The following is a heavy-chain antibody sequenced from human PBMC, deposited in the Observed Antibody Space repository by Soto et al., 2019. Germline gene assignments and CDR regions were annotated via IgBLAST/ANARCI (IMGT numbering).Heavy chain of an antibody. Sequence: ASVKVSCKASGGTFSSYAISWVRQAPGQGLEWMGGIIPIFGTANYAQKFQGRVTITADESTSTAYMELSSLRSEDTAVYYCASLGEFWSGYSPPNWFDPWGQGTLVTVSS. J-gene: IGHJ5*02. CDR1: GGTFSSYA. CDR2: IIPIFGTA. V-gene: IGHV1-69*13. CDR3: ASLGEFWSGYSPPNWFDP. D-gene: IGHD3-3*01.